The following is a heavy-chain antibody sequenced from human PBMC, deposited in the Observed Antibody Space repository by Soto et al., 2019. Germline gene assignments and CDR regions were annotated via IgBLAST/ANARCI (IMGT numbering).Heavy chain of an antibody. Sequence: GGSLRLSCAASGFTFSNAWMSWVRQAPGKGLEWVGRIKSKTDGGTTDYAAPVKGRFTISRDDSKNTLYLQMNSLKTEDTALYYCTTDSYSSSLLVDYWGQGTLVTVSS. D-gene: IGHD6-13*01. J-gene: IGHJ4*02. V-gene: IGHV3-15*01. CDR3: TTDSYSSSLLVDY. CDR1: GFTFSNAW. CDR2: IKSKTDGGTT.